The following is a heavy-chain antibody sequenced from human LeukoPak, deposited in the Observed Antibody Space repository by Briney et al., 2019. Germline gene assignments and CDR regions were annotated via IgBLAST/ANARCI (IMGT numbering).Heavy chain of an antibody. CDR1: GFTFSSYR. Sequence: PGGSLRLSSAASGFTFSSYRMSWVRQALGMGLEGVANIKKDGSENYYVDSVKGRFTIARDNAKNSLYLQMNSLRAEDTAVYYCARSEGGYYVYWGQGTLVTVSS. CDR2: IKKDGSEN. D-gene: IGHD3-3*01. CDR3: ARSEGGYYVY. J-gene: IGHJ4*02. V-gene: IGHV3-7*01.